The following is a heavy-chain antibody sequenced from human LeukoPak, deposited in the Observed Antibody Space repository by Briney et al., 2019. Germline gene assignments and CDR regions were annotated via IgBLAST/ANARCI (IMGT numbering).Heavy chain of an antibody. J-gene: IGHJ3*02. Sequence: PSETLSLTCAVYGGSFSGYYWSWIRQPPGKGLEWIGEINHSGSTNYNPSLKSRVTISVDTSKNQFSLKLSSVTAADTAVYYCARVGALFDALDIWGQGTMVTVSS. D-gene: IGHD3-10*01. CDR3: ARVGALFDALDI. CDR2: INHSGST. CDR1: GGSFSGYY. V-gene: IGHV4-34*01.